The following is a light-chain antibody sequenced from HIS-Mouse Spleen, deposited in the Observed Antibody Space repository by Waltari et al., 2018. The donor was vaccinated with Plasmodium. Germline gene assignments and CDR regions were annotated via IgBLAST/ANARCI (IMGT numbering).Light chain of an antibody. CDR2: EDS. CDR3: YSTDSSGNHRV. J-gene: IGLJ3*02. CDR1: ALPQKY. Sequence: SYELTQPPSVSVSPGQTARITCSGDALPQKYAYWYQQKSGQAPVLVIYEDSKRPSGIPERFSGSGSGTMATLTISGAQVEDEADYYCYSTDSSGNHRVFGGGTKLTVL. V-gene: IGLV3-10*01.